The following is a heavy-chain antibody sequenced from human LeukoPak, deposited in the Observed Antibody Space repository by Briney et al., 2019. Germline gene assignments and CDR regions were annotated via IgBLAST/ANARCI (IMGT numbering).Heavy chain of an antibody. CDR2: IKQDGSEK. CDR1: GFTFSSYW. V-gene: IGHV3-7*01. CDR3: ATYSSSWFNYYFDY. D-gene: IGHD6-13*01. J-gene: IGHJ4*02. Sequence: GGSLRLSCAASGFTFSSYWMSWVRQAPGKGLEWVANIKQDGSEKYYVDSVKGRFTISRDNAKNSLYLQMNSLRAEDTAVYYCATYSSSWFNYYFDYWGQGTLVTVSS.